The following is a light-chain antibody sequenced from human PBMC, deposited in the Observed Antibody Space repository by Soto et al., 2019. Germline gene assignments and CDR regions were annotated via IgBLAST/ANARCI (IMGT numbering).Light chain of an antibody. V-gene: IGLV2-8*01. Sequence: ALTQPPSASGSPGQSVTISCTGTSSDVGGYNFVSWYQQHAGKAPKLLIHEVSKRPSGVPDRFSASKSGNTASLTVSGLQAEYEADYYCSSNAGPNIVLFGGGTKLTVL. CDR3: SSNAGPNIVL. J-gene: IGLJ3*02. CDR2: EVS. CDR1: SSDVGGYNF.